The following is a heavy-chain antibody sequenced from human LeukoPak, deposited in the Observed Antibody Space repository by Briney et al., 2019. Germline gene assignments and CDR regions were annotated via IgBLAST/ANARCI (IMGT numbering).Heavy chain of an antibody. J-gene: IGHJ4*02. Sequence: GGSLRLSCVASEFTFSSYAMSWVRQAPGKGLEWVSAISGSGGSTYYADSVKGRFTISRDNSKNTLYLQMNSLRAEDTAVYYCAKESRVGATNPYYFDYWGQGTLVTVSS. V-gene: IGHV3-23*01. CDR3: AKESRVGATNPYYFDY. CDR1: EFTFSSYA. CDR2: ISGSGGST. D-gene: IGHD1-26*01.